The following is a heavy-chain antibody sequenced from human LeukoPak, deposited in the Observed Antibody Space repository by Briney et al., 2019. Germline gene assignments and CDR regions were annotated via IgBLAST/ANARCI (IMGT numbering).Heavy chain of an antibody. D-gene: IGHD6-13*01. CDR1: GFTFSSYA. J-gene: IGHJ6*03. CDR2: ISSNGGST. CDR3: ARSGIAAAGRWPYYYMDV. V-gene: IGHV3-64*01. Sequence: RPGGSLRLSCAASGFTFSSYAMHWVRQAPGKGLEYVSAISSNGGSTYYANSVKGRFTISRDNSKNTLYLQMGSLRAEDMAVYYCARSGIAAAGRWPYYYMDVWGKGTTVTVSS.